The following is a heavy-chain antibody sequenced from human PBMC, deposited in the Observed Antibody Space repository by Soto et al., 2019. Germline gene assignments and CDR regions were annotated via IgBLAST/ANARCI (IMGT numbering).Heavy chain of an antibody. Sequence: QITLKESGPTLVKPTQTLTLTYTFSGFTLSTTGEGVGWIRQPPGKALEWLAVIYWNDDKSYSPSLKSRLTISKDTPKKQVVLTMMNMAPVDTGTYFCAQVDDVAALFAYLGQGTLVTVSS. CDR3: AQVDDVAALFAY. CDR2: IYWNDDK. D-gene: IGHD6-6*01. J-gene: IGHJ4*02. CDR1: GFTLSTTGEG. V-gene: IGHV2-5*01.